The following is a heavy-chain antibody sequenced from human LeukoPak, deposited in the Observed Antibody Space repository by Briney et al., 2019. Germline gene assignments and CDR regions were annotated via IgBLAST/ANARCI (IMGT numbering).Heavy chain of an antibody. CDR3: ARYDSRSAGFDF. CDR2: IYYSGAT. D-gene: IGHD3-9*01. CDR1: GGSISGSY. V-gene: IGHV4-59*01. J-gene: IGHJ4*02. Sequence: SETLSLTCTVSGGSISGSYWSWIRQPPGKGLEWIGYIYYSGATYYIPSPKSRVTISVDTSQSQFSLKMNSVTAADTAIYFCARYDSRSAGFDFWGQGTLVTVSS.